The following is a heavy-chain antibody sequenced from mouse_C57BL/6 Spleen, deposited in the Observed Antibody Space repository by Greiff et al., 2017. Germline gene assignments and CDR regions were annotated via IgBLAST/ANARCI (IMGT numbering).Heavy chain of an antibody. D-gene: IGHD2-4*01. CDR1: GYTFTDYY. J-gene: IGHJ2*01. CDR2: INPNNGGT. CDR3: ARIYDYDGGADY. Sequence: EVQLQQSGPELVKPGASVKISCKASGYTFTDYYMNWVKQSHGKSLEWIGDINPNNGGTSYNQKFKGKATLTVDKSSSTAYMELRSLTSEDSAVYYCARIYDYDGGADYWGQGTTLTVSS. V-gene: IGHV1-26*01.